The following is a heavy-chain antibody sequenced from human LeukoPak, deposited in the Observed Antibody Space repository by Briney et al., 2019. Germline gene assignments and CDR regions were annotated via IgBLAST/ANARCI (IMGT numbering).Heavy chain of an antibody. D-gene: IGHD6-13*01. V-gene: IGHV3-30*18. Sequence: PGRSLRLSCAASGFTFSSYGMHWVRQAPGKGLEWVAVISYDGSNKYYADSVKGRFTISRDNSKNTLYLQMNSLRAEDTAVYYCAKGGYSSSWSHLGYWGQGTLVTVSS. J-gene: IGHJ4*02. CDR1: GFTFSSYG. CDR3: AKGGYSSSWSHLGY. CDR2: ISYDGSNK.